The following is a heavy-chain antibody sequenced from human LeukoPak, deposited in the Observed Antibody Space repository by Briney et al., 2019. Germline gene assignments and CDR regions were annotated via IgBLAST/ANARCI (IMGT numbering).Heavy chain of an antibody. Sequence: GGSLRLSCAASGFTFDDYAMHWVRQAPGKGLVWVSHINSDGSWTSYADSVKGRFTISKDNAKNTVYLQMNSLRAEDTAVYYCVSFYETYWGRGTLVTVSS. CDR3: VSFYETY. CDR2: INSDGSWT. CDR1: GFTFDDYA. V-gene: IGHV3-74*01. D-gene: IGHD2/OR15-2a*01. J-gene: IGHJ4*02.